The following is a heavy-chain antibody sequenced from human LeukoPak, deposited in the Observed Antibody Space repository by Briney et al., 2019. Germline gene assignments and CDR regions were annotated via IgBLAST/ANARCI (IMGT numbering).Heavy chain of an antibody. CDR1: GYTFTSYG. J-gene: IGHJ4*02. Sequence: ASVKVSCKASGYTFTSYGISWVRQAPGQGLEWMGWISAYNGNTNYAQKLQGRVTMTTDTSTSTAYMELRSLRSDDTAVYYCARACITMVRGAGGPFDYWGQGTLVTVSS. CDR2: ISAYNGNT. CDR3: ARACITMVRGAGGPFDY. V-gene: IGHV1-18*01. D-gene: IGHD3-10*01.